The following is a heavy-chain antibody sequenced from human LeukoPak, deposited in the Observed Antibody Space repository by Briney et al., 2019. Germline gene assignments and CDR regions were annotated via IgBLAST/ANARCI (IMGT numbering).Heavy chain of an antibody. J-gene: IGHJ5*02. CDR2: INHSGST. V-gene: IGHV4-34*01. CDR1: GGSFSGYY. D-gene: IGHD3-3*01. CDR3: ARVAPGRYDFWSGYTMKNNWFDP. Sequence: TSETLSLTCAVYGGSFSGYYWSWTRQPPGKGLEWIGEINHSGSTNYNPSLKSRVTISVDTSKNQFSLKLSSVTAADTAVYYCARVAPGRYDFWSGYTMKNNWFDPWGQGTLVTVSS.